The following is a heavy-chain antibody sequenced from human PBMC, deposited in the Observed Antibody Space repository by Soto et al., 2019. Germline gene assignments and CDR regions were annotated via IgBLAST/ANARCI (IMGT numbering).Heavy chain of an antibody. CDR2: IYHSGNT. Sequence: PSETLSLTCAVSGGSISSSNWWICVRQPPGKGLEWIGEIYHSGNTNYNPSLKSRVTISVDKSKNQFSLKLSSVTAADTAVYYCARDRTNIAADGIFEPWGKGTLVTVSS. V-gene: IGHV4-4*02. D-gene: IGHD6-13*01. CDR1: GGSISSSNW. J-gene: IGHJ5*02. CDR3: ARDRTNIAADGIFEP.